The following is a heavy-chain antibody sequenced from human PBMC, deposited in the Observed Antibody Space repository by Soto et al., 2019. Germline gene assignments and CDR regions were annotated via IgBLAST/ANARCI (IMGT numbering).Heavy chain of an antibody. Sequence: SETLSLTCTVSGGSISSYSWSCIRQPPGKGLEWIGYVYYTGSANYNPSLKSRVTISVDTSKNQFSLKLSSVTAADTAVYYCARATRNWFGPWGQGNLVTVSS. V-gene: IGHV4-59*01. CDR2: VYYTGSA. J-gene: IGHJ5*02. CDR3: ARATRNWFGP. CDR1: GGSISSYS.